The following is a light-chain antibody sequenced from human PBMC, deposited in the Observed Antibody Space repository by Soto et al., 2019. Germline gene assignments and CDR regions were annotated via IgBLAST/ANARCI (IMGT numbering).Light chain of an antibody. CDR3: SSYTSSSTRV. CDR1: TRDVGAYDY. V-gene: IGLV2-14*03. CDR2: EVS. Sequence: QSALTQPPSLSGSPGQSITFSSTGTTRDVGAYDYVSWYQQHPDKAPKLMIYEVSNRPSGVSNRFSGSKSVDTATLTISGLQAEDEADYYCSSYTSSSTRVFGTGTKVTVL. J-gene: IGLJ1*01.